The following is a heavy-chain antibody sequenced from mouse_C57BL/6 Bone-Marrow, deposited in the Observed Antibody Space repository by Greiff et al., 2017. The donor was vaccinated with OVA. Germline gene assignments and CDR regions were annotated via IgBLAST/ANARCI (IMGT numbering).Heavy chain of an antibody. CDR1: GFTFGDYY. J-gene: IGHJ3*01. CDR2: ISNGGGST. D-gene: IGHD2-1*01. V-gene: IGHV5-12*01. CDR3: ARNYGNPAWFAY. Sequence: DVKLVESGGGLVQPGGSLKLSCAASGFTFGDYYMYWVRQTPEKRLEWVAYISNGGGSTYYPDTVKGRFTISRDNAKNTLYLQMSRLKSEDTAMYYCARNYGNPAWFAYWGQGTLVTVSA.